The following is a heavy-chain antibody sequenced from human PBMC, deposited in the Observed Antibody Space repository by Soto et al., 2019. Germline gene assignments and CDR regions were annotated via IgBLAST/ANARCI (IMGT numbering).Heavy chain of an antibody. CDR2: INSDGSSI. Sequence: DVQLVQSGGGVVQPGGSLRLSCSGSGFTFGSYWMHWVRQVPGKGLVWVTRINSDGSSIKYADSVNGGFTISRDNAKNTLDLQLTSLGGDDTAIYYCAPTPLGLPAFDYWGQGTLVTVSS. CDR1: GFTFGSYW. J-gene: IGHJ4*02. CDR3: APTPLGLPAFDY. D-gene: IGHD1-1*01. V-gene: IGHV3-74*01.